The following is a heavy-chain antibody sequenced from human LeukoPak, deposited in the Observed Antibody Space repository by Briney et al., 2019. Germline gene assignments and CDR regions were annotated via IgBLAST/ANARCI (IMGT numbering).Heavy chain of an antibody. D-gene: IGHD1-7*01. V-gene: IGHV5-51*01. CDR1: GYSFTSYW. CDR3: ARTGVGITGTSNNWFDP. CDR2: IYPGDSDT. J-gene: IGHJ5*02. Sequence: TGESLKISCKGSGYSFTSYWIGWVRQMPGKGLEWMGIIYPGDSDTRYSPSFQGQVTISADKSISTAYLQWSSLKASDTAMYYCARTGVGITGTSNNWFDPWGQGTLVTVSS.